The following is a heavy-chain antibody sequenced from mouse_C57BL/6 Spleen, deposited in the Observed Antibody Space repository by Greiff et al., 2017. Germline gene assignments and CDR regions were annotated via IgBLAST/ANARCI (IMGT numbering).Heavy chain of an antibody. J-gene: IGHJ4*01. D-gene: IGHD2-4*01. CDR1: GYTFTSYW. CDR2: IYPGSGST. Sequence: QVQLKQPGAELVKPGASVKMSCKASGYTFTSYWITWVTQRPGQGLEWIGDIYPGSGSTNYNEKFKSKATLTVDTSSSTAYMQLSSLTSEDSAVYYCARFNDYDGYYAMDYWGQGTSVTVSS. V-gene: IGHV1-55*01. CDR3: ARFNDYDGYYAMDY.